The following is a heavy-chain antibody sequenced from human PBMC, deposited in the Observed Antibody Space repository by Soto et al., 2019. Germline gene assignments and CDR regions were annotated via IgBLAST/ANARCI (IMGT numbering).Heavy chain of an antibody. CDR3: VSGQYRLSLSYSYYYVLEV. Sequence: QVQLVQSGAEVKKPGSSVKVSCKASGDTFTRYGVSWVRQAPGQGLEWMGGIIPMFGTTNYAQKFQDRVTISADESTSIAYAELSSLRSEDTAVYYCVSGQYRLSLSYSYYYVLEVWGQGTTVTVSS. V-gene: IGHV1-69*01. J-gene: IGHJ6*02. CDR2: IIPMFGTT. CDR1: GDTFTRYG. D-gene: IGHD2-2*01.